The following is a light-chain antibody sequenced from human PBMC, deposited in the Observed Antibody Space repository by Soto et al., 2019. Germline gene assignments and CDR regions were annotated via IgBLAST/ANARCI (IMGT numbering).Light chain of an antibody. CDR2: GAS. V-gene: IGKV3-15*01. Sequence: GNRSLSPGERDLLCCRASQSVSSYLAWYQQKPGQAPRLLIYGASTRATDIPARFSGSGSGTEFTLALSCLQSEDFALYFCQQYSNCPLTVGGGTKVDIK. CDR3: QQYSNCPLT. CDR1: QSVSSY. J-gene: IGKJ4*01.